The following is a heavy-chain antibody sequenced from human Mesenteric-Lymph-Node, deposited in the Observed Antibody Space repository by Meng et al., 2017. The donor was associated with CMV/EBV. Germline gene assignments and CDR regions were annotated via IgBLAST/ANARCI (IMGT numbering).Heavy chain of an antibody. CDR2: IYYSGST. Sequence: GSLSSSSYYWGWIRQPPGKGLEWIGSIYYSGSTYYNPSLKSRVTISVDTSKNQFSLKLSSVTAADTAVYYCARRRLRGYSGYDLDYWGQGTLVTVSS. D-gene: IGHD5-12*01. V-gene: IGHV4-39*01. J-gene: IGHJ4*02. CDR1: GSLSSSSYY. CDR3: ARRRLRGYSGYDLDY.